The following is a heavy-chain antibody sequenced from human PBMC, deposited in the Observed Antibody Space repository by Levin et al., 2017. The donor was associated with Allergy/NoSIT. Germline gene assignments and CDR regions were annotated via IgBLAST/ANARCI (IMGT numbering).Heavy chain of an antibody. Sequence: LSLPCAASGFTFSSYGMHWVRQAPGKGLEWVAVIWYDGSNKYYADSVKGRFTISRDNSKNTLYLQMNSLRAEDTAVYYCARDKGPRADFWSGYYTLVSPSHDAFDIWGQGTMVTVSS. V-gene: IGHV3-33*01. D-gene: IGHD3-3*01. CDR3: ARDKGPRADFWSGYYTLVSPSHDAFDI. CDR1: GFTFSSYG. J-gene: IGHJ3*02. CDR2: IWYDGSNK.